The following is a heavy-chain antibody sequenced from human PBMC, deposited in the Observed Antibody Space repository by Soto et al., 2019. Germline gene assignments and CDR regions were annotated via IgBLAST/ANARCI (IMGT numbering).Heavy chain of an antibody. CDR3: ARERPDGTRLDP. CDR1: GGSISSGDYY. V-gene: IGHV4-30-4*01. J-gene: IGHJ5*02. D-gene: IGHD2-2*01. Sequence: QVQLQESGPGMVKPSQTLSLTCTVSGGSISSGDYYWSWIRQPPGKGLEWIGYIYYSGNTYYSPSLXSXVTISVDTSKNQFSLKLSSVTAADTAVYYCARERPDGTRLDPWGQGTLVTVSS. CDR2: IYYSGNT.